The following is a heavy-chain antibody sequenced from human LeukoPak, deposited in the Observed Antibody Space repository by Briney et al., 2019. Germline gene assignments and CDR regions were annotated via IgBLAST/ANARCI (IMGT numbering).Heavy chain of an antibody. CDR3: ARIGYCSSTSCSSYYFDY. V-gene: IGHV4-34*01. CDR2: INHSGST. CDR1: GGSISSYY. Sequence: SETLSLTCTVSGGSISSYYWSWIRQPPGKGLEWIGEINHSGSTNYNPSLKSRVTISVDTSKNQFSLKLSSVTAADTAVYYCARIGYCSSTSCSSYYFDYWGQGTLVTVSS. J-gene: IGHJ4*02. D-gene: IGHD2-2*01.